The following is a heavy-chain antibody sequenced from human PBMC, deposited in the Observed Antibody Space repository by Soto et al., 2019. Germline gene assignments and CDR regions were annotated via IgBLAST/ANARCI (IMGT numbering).Heavy chain of an antibody. V-gene: IGHV1-18*01. CDR2: ISPYTGNT. J-gene: IGHJ6*02. Sequence: QVQLVQSGDEVKKPGASVKVSCKASGYIFVNYGIAWVRQATGQGLEWMGGISPYTGNTHSATKVQGRITMTTDTSTSTAYMDLGSLTSDDTAVYYCVMVDNYVTPTPQDVWGQGTTVTVSS. D-gene: IGHD3-16*01. CDR1: GYIFVNYG. CDR3: VMVDNYVTPTPQDV.